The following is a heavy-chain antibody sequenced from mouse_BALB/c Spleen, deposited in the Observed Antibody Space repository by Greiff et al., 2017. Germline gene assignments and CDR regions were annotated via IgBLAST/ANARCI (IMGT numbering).Heavy chain of an antibody. Sequence: DVKLVESGGGLVKPGGSLKLSCAASGFTFSDYYMYWVRQTPEKRLEWVATISDGGSYTYYPDSVKGRFTISRDNAKNNLYLQMSSLKSEDTAMYYCARGGRRDYYAMDYGGQGTSVTVSS. D-gene: IGHD2-12*01. CDR3: ARGGRRDYYAMDY. J-gene: IGHJ4*01. CDR2: ISDGGSYT. CDR1: GFTFSDYY. V-gene: IGHV5-4*02.